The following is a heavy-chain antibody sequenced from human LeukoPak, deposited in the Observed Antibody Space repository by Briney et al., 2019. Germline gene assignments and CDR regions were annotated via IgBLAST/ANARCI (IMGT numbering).Heavy chain of an antibody. V-gene: IGHV1-69*06. Sequence: ASVKVSCKASGGTFSSYAISWVRQAPGQGLEWTGGIIPIFGTANYAQKIQGRVTITADKSTSTAYMELSSLRSEDTAVYYCARESGGSGAPSFDYWGQGTLVTVSS. CDR3: ARESGGSGAPSFDY. J-gene: IGHJ4*02. D-gene: IGHD3-10*01. CDR1: GGTFSSYA. CDR2: IIPIFGTA.